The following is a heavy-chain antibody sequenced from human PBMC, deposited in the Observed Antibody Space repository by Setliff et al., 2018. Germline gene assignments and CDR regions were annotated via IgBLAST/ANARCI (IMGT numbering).Heavy chain of an antibody. J-gene: IGHJ3*02. CDR2: IHYSGST. D-gene: IGHD1-26*01. Sequence: ETLSLTCTVSGGSISSSSYYWGWIRQPPGKGLGWIGSIHYSGSTYYNPSLKSRVTISIDTSKNQFSLKLSSVTAADTAVYYCARGGDSGSYFLANHDAFDIWGQGTMVTVSS. V-gene: IGHV4-39*07. CDR1: GGSISSSSYY. CDR3: ARGGDSGSYFLANHDAFDI.